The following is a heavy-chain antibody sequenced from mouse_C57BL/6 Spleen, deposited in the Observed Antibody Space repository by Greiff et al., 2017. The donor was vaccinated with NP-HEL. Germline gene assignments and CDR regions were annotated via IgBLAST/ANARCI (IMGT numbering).Heavy chain of an antibody. V-gene: IGHV14-2*01. CDR2: IDPEDGET. D-gene: IGHD1-1*01. Sequence: VQLQQSGAELVKPGASVKLSCTASGFNIKDYYMHWVKQRTEQGLEWIGRIDPEDGETKYAQKFQGKATITADTPSNTAYLQLSSLTSEATGASCCARDYSSSYWFSYWGQGALVTVSA. CDR1: GFNIKDYY. J-gene: IGHJ3*01. CDR3: ARDYSSSYWFSY.